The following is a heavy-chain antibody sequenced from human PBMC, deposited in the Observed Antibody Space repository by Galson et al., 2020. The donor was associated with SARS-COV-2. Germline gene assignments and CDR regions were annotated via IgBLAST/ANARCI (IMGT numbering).Heavy chain of an antibody. D-gene: IGHD2-8*01. CDR3: ARGNARVLLVYAPPTSTYFDY. CDR2: ISGSTSTT. V-gene: IGHV3-23*01. Sequence: ETLSLTCAVSGGSISSPSYWPCVRPPPGKGLEWVPSISGSTSTTFYADSVRGRFTISRDNSKSTLNLQMNGLGAEDTAVYFCARGNARVLLVYAPPTSTYFDYWGQGALVTVSS. J-gene: IGHJ4*02. CDR1: GGSISSPS.